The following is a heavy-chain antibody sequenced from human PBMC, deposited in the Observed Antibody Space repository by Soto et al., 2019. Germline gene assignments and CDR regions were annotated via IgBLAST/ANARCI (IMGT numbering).Heavy chain of an antibody. V-gene: IGHV1-3*01. Sequence: ASVKVSCKASGYTFTNYAMHCVRQAPGQRLEWMGWINVANGATKYSQTFQGRVTITRDTSANTAYMKLSSLTSEDTAVYYCARERTGNGWYSLFAYWGKGTLVTVSS. D-gene: IGHD6-19*01. CDR2: INVANGAT. CDR1: GYTFTNYA. J-gene: IGHJ4*02. CDR3: ARERTGNGWYSLFAY.